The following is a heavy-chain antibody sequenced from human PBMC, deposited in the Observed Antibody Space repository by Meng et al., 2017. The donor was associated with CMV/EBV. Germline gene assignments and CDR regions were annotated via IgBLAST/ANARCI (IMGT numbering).Heavy chain of an antibody. CDR2: IIPIFGTA. J-gene: IGHJ4*02. V-gene: IGHV1-69*12. CDR1: DGTFSSYA. CDR3: ARMPRDGYNYIDY. Sequence: VQRVQSGAKVSRPGSPVKFSCKASDGTFSSYAISWVRQSPGQGLEWMGGIIPIFGTANYAQKFQGRVTITADESTSTAYMELSSLRSEDTAVYYCARMPRDGYNYIDYWGQGTLVTVSS. D-gene: IGHD5-24*01.